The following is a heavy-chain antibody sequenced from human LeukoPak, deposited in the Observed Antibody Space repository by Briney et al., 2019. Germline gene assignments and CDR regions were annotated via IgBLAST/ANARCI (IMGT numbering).Heavy chain of an antibody. V-gene: IGHV1-8*02. D-gene: IGHD3-10*01. J-gene: IGHJ4*02. Sequence: ASVKVSCKASGYTFTGYYMHWVRQAPGQGLEWMGWINPNSGNTGYAQKFQGRVTMTRNTSISTAYMELSSLRSEDTAVYYCARSPGSGSPSNWGQGTLVTVSS. CDR3: ARSPGSGSPSN. CDR1: GYTFTGYY. CDR2: INPNSGNT.